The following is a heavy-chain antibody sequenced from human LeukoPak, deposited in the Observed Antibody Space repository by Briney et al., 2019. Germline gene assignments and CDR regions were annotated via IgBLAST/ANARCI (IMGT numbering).Heavy chain of an antibody. D-gene: IGHD3-9*01. CDR3: ARDPGHHIYDISPGPPQNDAFDI. J-gene: IGHJ3*02. V-gene: IGHV1-18*01. CDR1: GYTFTSYG. Sequence: ASVKVSCKASGYTFTSYGISWVRQAPGQGLEWMGWISAYNGNTNYAQKLQGRVTMTTDTSTSTAYMELRSLRSDDTAVYYCARDPGHHIYDISPGPPQNDAFDIWGQGTMVTVSS. CDR2: ISAYNGNT.